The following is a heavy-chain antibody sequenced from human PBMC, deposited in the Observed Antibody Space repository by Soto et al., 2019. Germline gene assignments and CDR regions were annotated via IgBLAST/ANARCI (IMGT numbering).Heavy chain of an antibody. CDR1: GGSISSSSYY. CDR3: ARQTVVPAAINY. V-gene: IGHV4-39*01. CDR2: IYYSGST. Sequence: SETLSLTCTVSGGSISSSSYYWGWIRQPPGKGLEWIGSIYYSGSTYYNPSLKSRVTISVDTSKNQFSLKLSSATAADTAVYYCARQTVVPAAINYWGQGTLVTVSS. D-gene: IGHD2-2*01. J-gene: IGHJ4*02.